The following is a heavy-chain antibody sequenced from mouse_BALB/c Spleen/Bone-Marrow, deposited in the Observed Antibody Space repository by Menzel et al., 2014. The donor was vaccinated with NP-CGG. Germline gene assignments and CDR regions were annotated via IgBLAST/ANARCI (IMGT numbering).Heavy chain of an antibody. Sequence: QVQLQQPGAELVRPGTSVKVSCKASGYAFTNYLIEWVKQRPGQGLEWIGVINPGSDGTNYNEKFKGKATLTADKSSSTAYMQLSSLTSDDSAVYFCARHYFDYWGQGTTLTVSS. CDR3: ARHYFDY. CDR2: INPGSDGT. CDR1: GYAFTNYL. V-gene: IGHV1-54*01. J-gene: IGHJ2*01.